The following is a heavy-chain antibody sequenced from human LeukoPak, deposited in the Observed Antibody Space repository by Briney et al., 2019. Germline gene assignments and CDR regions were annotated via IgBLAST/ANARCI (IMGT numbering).Heavy chain of an antibody. CDR2: IYHSGST. V-gene: IGHV4-38-2*02. CDR3: ARELSRDHSSCHDEAN. CDR1: GYSISSGYY. J-gene: IGHJ4*02. Sequence: SETLSLTCTVSGYSISSGYYWGWIRQPPGKGLEWIGSIYHSGSTYYNPSLKSRVTISVDTSKNQFSLKLSSVTAADTAVYYCARELSRDHSSCHDEANWGQGTLVTVSS. D-gene: IGHD6-13*01.